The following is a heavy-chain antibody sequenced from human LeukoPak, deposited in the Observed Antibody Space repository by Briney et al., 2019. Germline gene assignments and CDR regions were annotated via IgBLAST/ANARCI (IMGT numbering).Heavy chain of an antibody. CDR3: AKERWELPQFVDFDY. CDR2: ISSSSSYI. V-gene: IGHV3-21*04. CDR1: GFTFSSYS. J-gene: IGHJ4*02. Sequence: GGSLRLSCAASGFTFSSYSMNWVRQAPGKGLEWVSSISSSSSYIYYADSVKGRFTISRDNSKNTLYLQMNSLRAEDTAVYYCAKERWELPQFVDFDYWGQGTLVTVSS. D-gene: IGHD1-26*01.